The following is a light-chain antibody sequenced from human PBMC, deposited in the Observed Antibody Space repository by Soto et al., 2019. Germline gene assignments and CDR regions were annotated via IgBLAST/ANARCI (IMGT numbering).Light chain of an antibody. J-gene: IGKJ1*01. CDR2: DAS. CDR3: QQRDNWPWT. Sequence: ETVLTQSPATLSLSPGERATLSCRAGQSVRSNLAWYQHKPGQAPRLLIYDASNRATGIPGRFSGSGSGTDFTLTISNLEPEDFAVYYCQQRDNWPWTFGQGAKVEIK. CDR1: QSVRSN. V-gene: IGKV3-11*01.